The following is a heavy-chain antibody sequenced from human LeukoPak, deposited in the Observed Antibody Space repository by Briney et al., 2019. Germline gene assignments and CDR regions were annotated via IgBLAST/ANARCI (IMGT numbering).Heavy chain of an antibody. CDR3: ARVRASLLRFFHNAFDI. CDR2: INHSGST. CDR1: GGSFSGYY. J-gene: IGHJ3*02. D-gene: IGHD3-16*01. V-gene: IGHV4-34*01. Sequence: SETLSLTCAVYGGSFSGYYWSWIRQPPGKGLEWIGEINHSGSTNYNPSLKSRVTISVDTSKNQFSLKLSSVTAADTAVYYCARVRASLLRFFHNAFDIWGQGTMATVSS.